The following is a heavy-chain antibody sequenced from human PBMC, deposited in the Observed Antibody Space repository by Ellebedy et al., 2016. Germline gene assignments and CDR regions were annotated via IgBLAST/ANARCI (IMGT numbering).Heavy chain of an antibody. CDR3: AKGGVQWLVRGVDY. J-gene: IGHJ4*02. V-gene: IGHV3-30*18. Sequence: GGSLRLSXAASGFTFSSYGMHWVRQAPGKGLEWVAVISYDGSNKYYADAVKGRFTISRDNSKNTLYLQMNSLRAEDTAVYYCAKGGVQWLVRGVDYWGQGTLVTFSS. CDR1: GFTFSSYG. D-gene: IGHD6-19*01. CDR2: ISYDGSNK.